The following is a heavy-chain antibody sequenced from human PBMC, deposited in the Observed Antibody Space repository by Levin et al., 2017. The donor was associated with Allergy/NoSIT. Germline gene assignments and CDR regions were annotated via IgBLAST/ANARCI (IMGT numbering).Heavy chain of an antibody. D-gene: IGHD2-2*02. CDR1: GFTFSSYS. J-gene: IGHJ6*02. CDR3: ARVHCSSTSCYKPGSYYYGMDV. CDR2: ISSSSSTI. Sequence: GGSLRLSCAASGFTFSSYSMNWVRQAPGKGLEWVSYISSSSSTIYYADSVKGRFTISRDNAKNSLYLQMNSLRAEDTAVYYCARVHCSSTSCYKPGSYYYGMDVWGQGTTVTVSS. V-gene: IGHV3-48*01.